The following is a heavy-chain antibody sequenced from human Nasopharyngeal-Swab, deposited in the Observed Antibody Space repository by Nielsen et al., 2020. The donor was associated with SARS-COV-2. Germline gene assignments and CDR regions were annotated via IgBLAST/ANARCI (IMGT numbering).Heavy chain of an antibody. CDR2: ISPSGTWT. Sequence: GESLKISCAVSGITFRTSVFHWVRQAPGKGLEWVAVISPSGTWTSYADSVKGRFTLSRDNSDNTLFLYMTTLRRDDTGVYYCAREGDSSGRAGTFDFWGQGTMVTVSS. V-gene: IGHV3-30*19. D-gene: IGHD6-19*01. CDR3: AREGDSSGRAGTFDF. J-gene: IGHJ3*01. CDR1: GITFRTSV.